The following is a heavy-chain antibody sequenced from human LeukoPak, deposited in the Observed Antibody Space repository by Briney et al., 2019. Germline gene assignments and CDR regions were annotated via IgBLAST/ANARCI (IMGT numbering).Heavy chain of an antibody. CDR3: ARDSRFPDAFDI. CDR1: DGSISSYY. V-gene: IGHV4-59*01. CDR2: IYYSGST. Sequence: SETLSLTCTVSDGSISSYYWSWIRQPPGKGLEWIGYIYYSGSTNYNPSLKSRVTISVDTSKNQFSLKLSSVTAADTAVYYCARDSRFPDAFDIWGQGTMVTVSS. D-gene: IGHD3-3*01. J-gene: IGHJ3*02.